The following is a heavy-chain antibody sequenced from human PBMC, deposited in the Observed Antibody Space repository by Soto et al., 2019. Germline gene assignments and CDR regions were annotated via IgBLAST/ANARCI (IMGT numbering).Heavy chain of an antibody. CDR1: GASVSHGY. D-gene: IGHD3-22*01. CDR2: MYFGGSF. V-gene: IGHV4-59*02. Sequence: QMQLQASGPGLVKPSETLSLTCNVSGASVSHGYWSWIRQPPGKGLEWIGFMYFGGSFNYNPSLTGRATISVETSKNPFSRKLTSVTASDTAVYYCARSYYDSTGFAVDPWGQGTLVTVSS. CDR3: ARSYYDSTGFAVDP. J-gene: IGHJ5*02.